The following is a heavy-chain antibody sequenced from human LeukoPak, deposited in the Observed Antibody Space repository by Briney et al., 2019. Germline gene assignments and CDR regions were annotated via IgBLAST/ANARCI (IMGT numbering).Heavy chain of an antibody. Sequence: ASVKVSCKASGYTFTSYGISWVRQAPGQGLEWMGWISAYNGNTNYAQKLQGRVTMTTDTSTSTAYMELRSLRSDDTAVYYCARDKKLQFRYYYYYGMDVWGQGTTVTVSS. CDR2: ISAYNGNT. D-gene: IGHD2-15*01. V-gene: IGHV1-18*01. J-gene: IGHJ6*02. CDR3: ARDKKLQFRYYYYYGMDV. CDR1: GYTFTSYG.